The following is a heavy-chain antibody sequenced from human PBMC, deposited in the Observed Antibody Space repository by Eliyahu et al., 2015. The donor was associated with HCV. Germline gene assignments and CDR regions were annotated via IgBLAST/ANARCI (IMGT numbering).Heavy chain of an antibody. Sequence: QVQLVQSGAEVKKPGSXVKVSCKASXGTFSSXAISWVRQAPGXGLXLMGGIIPIFGTAXYAQKFQGRVTITADKSTSTAYMELSSLRSEDTAVYYCARVLGRSRWRNVGNAFDIWGQGTMVTVSS. V-gene: IGHV1-69*06. CDR3: ARVLGRSRWRNVGNAFDI. CDR2: IIPIFGTA. D-gene: IGHD5-24*01. CDR1: XGTFSSXA. J-gene: IGHJ3*02.